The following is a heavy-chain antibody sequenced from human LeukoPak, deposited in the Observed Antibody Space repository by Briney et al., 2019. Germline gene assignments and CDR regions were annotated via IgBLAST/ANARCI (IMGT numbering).Heavy chain of an antibody. CDR2: ISWNSGSI. CDR1: GFTFDNYG. D-gene: IGHD3-16*01. V-gene: IGHV3-9*01. CDR3: AKDINGDYFFDY. Sequence: GGSLRLSCAGSGFTFDNYGMHWVRQAPGRGLEWVSGISWNSGSIAYVDSVKGRFTISRDNAKNSLYLQMNSLRAEDTALYYCAKDINGDYFFDYWGQGTLVTVSS. J-gene: IGHJ4*02.